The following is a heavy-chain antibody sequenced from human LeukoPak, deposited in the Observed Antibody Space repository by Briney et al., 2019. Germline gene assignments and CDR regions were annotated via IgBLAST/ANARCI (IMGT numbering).Heavy chain of an antibody. D-gene: IGHD2-21*01. J-gene: IGHJ4*02. CDR1: GFIFSDYD. CDR3: ARGVGVVGLRDYFDY. CDR2: IWYDGSNK. Sequence: GGSLRLSCVASGFIFSDYDMHWVRQAPGKGLEWVAVIWYDGSNKFYADSVKGRFTVPRDGSKNTLYLQMNSLRAEDTAVYYCARGVGVVGLRDYFDYWGQGTLVTVSS. V-gene: IGHV3-33*01.